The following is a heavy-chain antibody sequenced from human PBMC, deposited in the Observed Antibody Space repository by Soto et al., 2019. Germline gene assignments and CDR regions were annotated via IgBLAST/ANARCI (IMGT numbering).Heavy chain of an antibody. J-gene: IGHJ6*02. V-gene: IGHV3-23*01. CDR3: ANDXFWSGYLFPYYYYGMDV. CDR1: GFTFSSYA. Sequence: GGSLRLSCAASGFTFSSYAMSWVRQAPGKGLEWVSAISGSGGSTYYADSVKGRFTISRDNSKNTLYLQMNSLRAEDTAVYYCANDXFWSGYLFPYYYYGMDVWGQGTTVTVSS. CDR2: ISGSGGST. D-gene: IGHD3-3*01.